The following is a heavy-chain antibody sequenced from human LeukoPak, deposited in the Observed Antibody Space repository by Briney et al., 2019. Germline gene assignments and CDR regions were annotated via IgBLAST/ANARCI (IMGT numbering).Heavy chain of an antibody. Sequence: GGSLRLSCAASGFTFSDYWMAWVRQAPGKGLDWVANIWPDGSDKYHVDSVRGRLTIPRDNAQNSLNLQMNSLRAEDSGVYYCGRWGVNAGLDRWGQGTLVIVSS. CDR3: GRWGVNAGLDR. CDR1: GFTFSDYW. D-gene: IGHD3-10*01. J-gene: IGHJ5*02. CDR2: IWPDGSDK. V-gene: IGHV3-7*01.